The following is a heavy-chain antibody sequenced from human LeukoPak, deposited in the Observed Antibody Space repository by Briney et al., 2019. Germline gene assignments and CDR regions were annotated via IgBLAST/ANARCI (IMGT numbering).Heavy chain of an antibody. CDR1: GYTFTINY. D-gene: IGHD5-24*01. V-gene: IGHV1-46*01. Sequence: EASVTVSFKSFGYTFTINYMHWVRQAPGQGPEWMGVISPSGASTTYAQTFQGRVTLTRDMSTSTDYLELSSLRSEDTAVYYCARDNSVRDEAWWFSPWGQGTLVTVSS. CDR3: ARDNSVRDEAWWFSP. CDR2: ISPSGAST. J-gene: IGHJ5*02.